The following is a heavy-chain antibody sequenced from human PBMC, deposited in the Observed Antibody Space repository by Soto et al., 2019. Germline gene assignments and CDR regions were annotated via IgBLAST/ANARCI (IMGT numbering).Heavy chain of an antibody. J-gene: IGHJ4*02. CDR2: INHSGIT. V-gene: IGHV4-34*01. CDR3: VRGPYNYNSRYFDY. CDR1: GGSFSGYF. D-gene: IGHD1-1*01. Sequence: SETLSLTCTVSGGSFSGYFWTWIRQPPGKGLEWLAEINHSGITNYNPSVESRVSMSVDTSKNQFSLRLYPVTAADTAVYYCVRGPYNYNSRYFDYWGQGTLVTVSS.